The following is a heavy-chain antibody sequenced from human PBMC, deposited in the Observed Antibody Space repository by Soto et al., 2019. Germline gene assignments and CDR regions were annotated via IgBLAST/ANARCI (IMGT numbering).Heavy chain of an antibody. D-gene: IGHD6-19*01. V-gene: IGHV3-30-3*01. Sequence: QVQLVESGGGVVQPGRSLRLSCAASGFTFSSYAMHWVRQAPGKGLEWVAVISYDGSNKYYADSVKGRFTISRDNSKNTLYLQMNSLRAEDTAVYYCARGVEWLVRDSYFDYWGQGTLVTVSS. CDR1: GFTFSSYA. J-gene: IGHJ4*02. CDR3: ARGVEWLVRDSYFDY. CDR2: ISYDGSNK.